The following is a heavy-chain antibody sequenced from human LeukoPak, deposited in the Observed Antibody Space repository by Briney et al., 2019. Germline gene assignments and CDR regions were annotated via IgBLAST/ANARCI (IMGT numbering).Heavy chain of an antibody. CDR2: IYYNGST. D-gene: IGHD6-19*01. V-gene: IGHV4-59*08. Sequence: PSETLSLTCIVSGGSISSYYWTWIRQPPGKGLELIGYIYYNGSTNYNPSLKSRVTISVDISKNQFTLKLNSVTAADTAVYYCARQSRGIAVAGLDYWGQGILVTVSS. CDR1: GGSISSYY. J-gene: IGHJ4*02. CDR3: ARQSRGIAVAGLDY.